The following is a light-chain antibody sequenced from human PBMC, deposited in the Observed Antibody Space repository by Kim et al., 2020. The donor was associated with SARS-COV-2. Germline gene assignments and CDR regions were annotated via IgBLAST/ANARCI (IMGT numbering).Light chain of an antibody. CDR1: SSDVGNYDL. CDR3: CSCGGSSTSYA. V-gene: IGLV2-23*02. Sequence: QSALTQPASVSGSPGQSITISYTGTSSDVGNYDLVSCYQQHPGKAPKLMIYEVNKRPSEVSNRFYGSKSGNTAYLTISGLQAEVEGDYYCCSCGGSSTSYAFGTGTKVTVL. CDR2: EVN. J-gene: IGLJ1*01.